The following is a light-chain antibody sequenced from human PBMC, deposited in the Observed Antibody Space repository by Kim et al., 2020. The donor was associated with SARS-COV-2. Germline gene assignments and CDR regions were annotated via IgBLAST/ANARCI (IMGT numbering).Light chain of an antibody. Sequence: GKAVTTSCARCSGGIDDNYGQWYQQRPGGVPTTVIYEDDQRPSGVSDRFSGSIDNSSNSASLTISGLRTEDEADYYCQSYNRDNVLFGGGTQLTVL. J-gene: IGLJ2*01. CDR3: QSYNRDNVL. CDR2: EDD. V-gene: IGLV6-57*03. CDR1: SGGIDDNY.